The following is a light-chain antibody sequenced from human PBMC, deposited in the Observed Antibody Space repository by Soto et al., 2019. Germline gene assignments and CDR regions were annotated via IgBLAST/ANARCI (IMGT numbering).Light chain of an antibody. CDR1: ESISSN. J-gene: IGKJ1*01. CDR2: GAS. CDR3: QQYTSYPWT. Sequence: EVIITQSPATLSVSPGERATLSCRASESISSNLAWYQQKPGQTPRLLLYGASTRATGIPARFSGSGSGTEFTLSISSLQSEDFATYYCQQYTSYPWTFGQGTKVDIK. V-gene: IGKV3-15*01.